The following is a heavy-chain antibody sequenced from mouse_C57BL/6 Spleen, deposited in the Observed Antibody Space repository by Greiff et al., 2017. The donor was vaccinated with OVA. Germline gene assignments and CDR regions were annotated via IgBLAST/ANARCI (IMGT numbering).Heavy chain of an antibody. J-gene: IGHJ3*01. D-gene: IGHD2-4*01. CDR3: ARLDYDVAY. V-gene: IGHV1-52*01. CDR2: IDPSDSET. CDR1: GYTFTSYW. Sequence: VQLQQPGAELVRPGSSVKLSCKASGYTFTSYWMHWVKQRPIQGLEWIGNIDPSDSETHYNQKFKDKATLPVDKSSSTAYMQLSSLTSEDSAVYYCARLDYDVAYWGQGTLVTVSA.